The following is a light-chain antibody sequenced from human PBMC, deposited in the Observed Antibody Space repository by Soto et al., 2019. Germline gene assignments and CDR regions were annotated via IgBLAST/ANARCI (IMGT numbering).Light chain of an antibody. J-gene: IGLJ1*01. CDR1: SSDVGGYKF. CDR3: CSYTSSSTYV. Sequence: ALTQPASVSRSPGQSITISCTGTSSDVGGYKFVSWYQEHPGKAPKLMIYEVSNRPSGVSNRFSGSKSGNTASLTISGLQAEDEADYYCCSYTSSSTYVFGTGTKVTVL. CDR2: EVS. V-gene: IGLV2-14*01.